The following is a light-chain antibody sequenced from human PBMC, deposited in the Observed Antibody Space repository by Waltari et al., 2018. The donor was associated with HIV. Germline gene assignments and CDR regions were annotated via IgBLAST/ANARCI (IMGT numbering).Light chain of an antibody. J-gene: IGKJ4*01. CDR3: QQYYSTPRT. CDR2: WAS. V-gene: IGKV4-1*01. Sequence: DLVMPQSPDSLAVSLGERATIKCQFSQSVSYRSNSKNYLAWYQQKPGQPPKLLIYWASTRESGVPDRFSGSGSGTDFTRTISSLQAEDVAVYYCQQYYSTPRTFGGGTKVEIK. CDR1: QSVSYRSNSKNY.